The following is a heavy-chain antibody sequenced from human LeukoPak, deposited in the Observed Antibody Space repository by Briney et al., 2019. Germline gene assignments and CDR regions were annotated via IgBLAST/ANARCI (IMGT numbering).Heavy chain of an antibody. Sequence: SETLSLTCTVSGGSISSYYWSWIRQPPGKGLEWIGYIYYSGSTNYNPSLKSRVTISVDTSKNQFSLKLSSVTAADTAAYYCARDFRRWFDPWGQGTLVTVSS. J-gene: IGHJ5*02. V-gene: IGHV4-59*01. CDR3: ARDFRRWFDP. CDR2: IYYSGST. CDR1: GGSISSYY.